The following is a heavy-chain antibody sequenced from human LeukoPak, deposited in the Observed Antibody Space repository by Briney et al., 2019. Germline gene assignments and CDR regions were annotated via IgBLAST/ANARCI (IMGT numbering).Heavy chain of an antibody. D-gene: IGHD3-22*01. J-gene: IGHJ5*02. V-gene: IGHV3-21*01. CDR3: ARVPYYDSSFNWFDP. CDR2: ISSSSSYI. CDR1: GFTFSSYS. Sequence: PGGSLRLSCAASGFTFSSYSMNWVRQAPGKGLEWVSSISSSSSYIYYADSVKGRFTISRDNAKNSLYLQMNSLRAEDTAVYYCARVPYYDSSFNWFDPWGQGTLVTVSS.